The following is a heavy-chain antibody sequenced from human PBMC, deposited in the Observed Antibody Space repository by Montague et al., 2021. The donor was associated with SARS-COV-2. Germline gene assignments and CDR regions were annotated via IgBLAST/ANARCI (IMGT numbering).Heavy chain of an antibody. CDR1: GDSVSSNIAT. J-gene: IGHJ5*02. D-gene: IGHD6-19*01. Sequence: CAISGDSVSSNIATWNWIRQSPSRGLEWLGRTYYRSKWYNDYAGSVRSRITINPDTSKNQFSLQMSSVTPDDTAVYYCARSKLLRSGYSSGWYGPGWFDPWGQGTPVTVSS. CDR2: TYYRSKWYN. CDR3: ARSKLLRSGYSSGWYGPGWFDP. V-gene: IGHV6-1*01.